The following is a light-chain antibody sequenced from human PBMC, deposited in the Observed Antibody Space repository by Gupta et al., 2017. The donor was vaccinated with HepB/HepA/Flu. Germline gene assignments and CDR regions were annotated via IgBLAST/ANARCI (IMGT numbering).Light chain of an antibody. J-gene: IGKJ5*01. V-gene: IGKV3-15*01. CDR1: QSVGSK. CDR3: QQYNNWPPIT. Sequence: EIVLPQPPATLSVSPGEGPALSCRASQSVGSKLARYQQRPGQAPRLRIYGATTRATGIPARFSGSGYGTEFTLTISSLQSEDFALYDGQQYNNWPPITFGQGTRLDIK. CDR2: GAT.